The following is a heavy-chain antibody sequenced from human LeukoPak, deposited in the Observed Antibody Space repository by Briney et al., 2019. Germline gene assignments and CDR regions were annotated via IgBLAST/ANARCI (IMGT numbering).Heavy chain of an antibody. CDR1: GDSINNYY. CDR3: ARVLGGYYFSGSFDY. J-gene: IGHJ4*02. Sequence: SETLSLTCTVSGDSINNYYWSWIRQPPGKGLEWIGYIYYRGSTNYNPSLESRVTISLDTSKNQFSLRLSSVTAADTAVYYCARVLGGYYFSGSFDYWGQGTLVTVSS. D-gene: IGHD3-10*01. CDR2: IYYRGST. V-gene: IGHV4-59*01.